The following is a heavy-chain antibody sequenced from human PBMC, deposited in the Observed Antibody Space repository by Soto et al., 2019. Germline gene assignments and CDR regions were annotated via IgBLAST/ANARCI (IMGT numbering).Heavy chain of an antibody. J-gene: IGHJ4*02. V-gene: IGHV3-73*01. CDR3: SRLVGATSSFDF. D-gene: IGHD1-26*01. CDR1: GFTFSGSA. CDR2: IRSKANSYAT. Sequence: HPGGSLRLSCAASGFTFSGSAMHWVRQASGKGLEWVGRIRSKANSYATAYAASVKGRFTISRDDSKNTAYLQMNSLKTEDTAVYFCSRLVGATSSFDFWGQGTRVSVAS.